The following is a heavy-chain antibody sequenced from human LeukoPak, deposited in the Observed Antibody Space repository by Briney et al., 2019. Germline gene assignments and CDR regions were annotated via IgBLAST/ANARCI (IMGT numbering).Heavy chain of an antibody. V-gene: IGHV3-23*01. CDR2: ISGGGCST. Sequence: AGTLRLSCAACGLTFNSYAMSWVHQDQEKGLEWVAAISGGGCSTYYADSVKGRFTISRDNSKNTLYLQMNSLRPEDTAVYYCAKVMHGDPAGTILAAFDSWGQGTMVTVSS. CDR1: GLTFNSYA. CDR3: AKVMHGDPAGTILAAFDS. J-gene: IGHJ3*02. D-gene: IGHD6-13*01.